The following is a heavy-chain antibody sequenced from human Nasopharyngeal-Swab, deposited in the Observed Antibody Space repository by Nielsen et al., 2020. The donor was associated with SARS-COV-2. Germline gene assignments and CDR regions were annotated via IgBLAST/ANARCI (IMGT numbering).Heavy chain of an antibody. D-gene: IGHD6-19*01. Sequence: SVKVSCKASGGTFSSYAISWVRQAPGQELEWMGGIIPIFGTANYAQKFQGRVTITADESTSTAYMELSSLRSEDTAVYYCARTSVTAVAGPGGYYFDYWGQGTLVTVSS. CDR1: GGTFSSYA. CDR2: IIPIFGTA. V-gene: IGHV1-69*13. J-gene: IGHJ4*02. CDR3: ARTSVTAVAGPGGYYFDY.